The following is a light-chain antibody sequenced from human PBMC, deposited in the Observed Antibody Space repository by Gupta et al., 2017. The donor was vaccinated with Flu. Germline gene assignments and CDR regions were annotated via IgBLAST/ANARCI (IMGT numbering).Light chain of an antibody. CDR3: QQDDNSLYS. J-gene: IGKJ2*01. CDR1: QSVNNDY. CDR2: GAS. V-gene: IGKV3-20*01. Sequence: EIVFTQSPATLSLSPGERATLSCRASQSVNNDYLVWYQQKPGQAPRLLIYGASSRAPGIPDRFSGSGSGTDFTLTINRREPEDFAVYYCQQDDNSLYSFGQGTNLEIK.